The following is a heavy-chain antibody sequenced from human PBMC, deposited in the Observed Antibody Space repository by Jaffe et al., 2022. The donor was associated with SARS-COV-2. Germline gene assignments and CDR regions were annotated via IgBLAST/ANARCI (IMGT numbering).Heavy chain of an antibody. CDR2: IYTSGST. V-gene: IGHV4-61*02. J-gene: IGHJ3*02. CDR3: ARAPEGDYYDSSGYYLNAFDI. CDR1: GGSISSGSYY. D-gene: IGHD3-22*01. Sequence: QVQLQESGPGLVKPSQTLSLTCTVSGGSISSGSYYWSWIRQPAGKGLEWIGRIYTSGSTNYNPSLKSRVTISVDTSKNQFSLKLSSVTAADTAVYYCARAPEGDYYDSSGYYLNAFDIWGQGTMVTVSS.